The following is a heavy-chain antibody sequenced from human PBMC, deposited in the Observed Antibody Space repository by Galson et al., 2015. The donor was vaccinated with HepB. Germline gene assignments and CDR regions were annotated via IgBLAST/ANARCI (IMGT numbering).Heavy chain of an antibody. D-gene: IGHD4-17*01. CDR3: AKRHGDYGHYYNGMDV. V-gene: IGHV3-23*01. J-gene: IGHJ6*02. Sequence: SLRLSCAASGFTFTSSSCAMSWGRQAPGKGLEWVSSMSCNGVSTYYADSVKGRFTTSRDDSTNTLYLQMNSLRAEDTAVYYCAKRHGDYGHYYNGMDVWAKGPRSSSP. CDR2: MSCNGVST. CDR1: GFTFTSSSCA.